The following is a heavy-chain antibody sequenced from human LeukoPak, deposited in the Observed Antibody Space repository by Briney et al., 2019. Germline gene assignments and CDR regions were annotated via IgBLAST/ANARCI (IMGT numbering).Heavy chain of an antibody. J-gene: IGHJ4*02. CDR3: ARDCGSDCSQAFDI. V-gene: IGHV3-7*05. Sequence: GGSLRLSCAASGFTFSNYWMSWVRQAPGKGLEWVADIKQDGTQKYYVDSVEGRFTISRDNAKNSLYLQMSSLRVEDTAVYYCARDCGSDCSQAFDIWGQGSQVTVSS. CDR1: GFTFSNYW. D-gene: IGHD2-21*02. CDR2: IKQDGTQK.